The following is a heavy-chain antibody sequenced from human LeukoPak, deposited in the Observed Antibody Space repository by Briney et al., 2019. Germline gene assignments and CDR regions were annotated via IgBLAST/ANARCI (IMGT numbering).Heavy chain of an antibody. CDR2: ISSSSSTI. CDR1: GFTVSSNY. J-gene: IGHJ4*02. V-gene: IGHV3-48*04. Sequence: GGSLRLSCAASGFTVSSNYMSWVRPAPGKGLEWVSYISSSSSTIYYADSVKGRFTISRDNAKNSLYLQTNSLRAEDTAVYYCARMMTLYEEPGGFDYWGQGTLVTVSS. CDR3: ARMMTLYEEPGGFDY. D-gene: IGHD1-14*01.